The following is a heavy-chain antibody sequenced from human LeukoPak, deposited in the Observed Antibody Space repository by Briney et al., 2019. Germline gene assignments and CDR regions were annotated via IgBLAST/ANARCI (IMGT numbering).Heavy chain of an antibody. D-gene: IGHD6-6*01. J-gene: IGHJ4*02. V-gene: IGHV3-74*01. CDR3: ARGPNSNWSGLDF. Sequence: GGSLRLSCTASGFSFSGHWMHWARQPPGKGLVWVSRISPTGSTTSYADSVKGRFTVSRDNAKNTLYLQVNNLRAEDTAVYYCARGPNSNWSGLDFWGQGTLLTVSS. CDR2: ISPTGSTT. CDR1: GFSFSGHW.